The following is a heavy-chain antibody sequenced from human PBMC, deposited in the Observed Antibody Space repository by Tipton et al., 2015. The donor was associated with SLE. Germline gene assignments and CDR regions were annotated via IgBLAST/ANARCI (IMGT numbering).Heavy chain of an antibody. CDR1: GGSISSHY. CDR2: IYYSGST. Sequence: TLSLTCTVSGGSISSHYWSWIRQPPGKGLEWIGYIYYSGSTNYNPSLKSRVTISVDTSKNQFSLQLNSVTPEDTAVYYCARTDSSDTHAFDIWGQGTMVTVSS. V-gene: IGHV4-59*11. J-gene: IGHJ3*02. D-gene: IGHD3/OR15-3a*01. CDR3: ARTDSSDTHAFDI.